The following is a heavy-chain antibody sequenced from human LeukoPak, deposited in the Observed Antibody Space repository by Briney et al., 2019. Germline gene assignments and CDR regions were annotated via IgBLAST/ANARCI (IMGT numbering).Heavy chain of an antibody. D-gene: IGHD2-21*01. Sequence: SETLSLTCIVSGGALSSYYWSWIRQPPGKRPEWIGYIYYRGNTNYNPSLKSRVPISIETSKNQFSLKLSSVTAADRAVIYWARVGEGHIDSSGPGNLGTVSS. CDR1: GGALSSYY. CDR3: ARVGEGHIDS. V-gene: IGHV4-59*01. J-gene: IGHJ4*02. CDR2: IYYRGNT.